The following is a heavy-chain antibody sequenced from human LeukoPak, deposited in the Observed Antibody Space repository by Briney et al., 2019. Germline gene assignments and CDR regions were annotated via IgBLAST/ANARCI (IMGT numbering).Heavy chain of an antibody. CDR3: ARFGAWGSSY. CDR1: EYTFTGYY. V-gene: IGHV1-2*02. J-gene: IGHJ4*02. CDR2: IDPNTGDS. D-gene: IGHD3-16*01. Sequence: ASVKVSCKASEYTFTGYYIHWVRQAPGQGLEWMGWIDPNTGDSNYVQKFQGRVTMTRDTSISTAYMELSRLRSDDTAVYYCARFGAWGSSYWGQGTLVTVSS.